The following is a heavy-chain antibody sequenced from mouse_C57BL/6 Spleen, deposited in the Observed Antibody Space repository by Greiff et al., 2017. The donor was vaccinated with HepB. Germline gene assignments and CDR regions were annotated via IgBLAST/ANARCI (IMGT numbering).Heavy chain of an antibody. J-gene: IGHJ3*01. CDR2: INPSSGYT. CDR1: GYTFTSYW. CDR3: ASSGCSNPWFAY. D-gene: IGHD2-5*01. V-gene: IGHV1-7*01. Sequence: QVQLQQSGAELAKPGASVKLSCKASGYTFTSYWMHWVKQRPGQGLEWIGYINPSSGYTKYNQKFKDKATLTADKSSSTADMQLSSLTYEDSAVEYCASSGCSNPWFAYWGQGTLVTVSA.